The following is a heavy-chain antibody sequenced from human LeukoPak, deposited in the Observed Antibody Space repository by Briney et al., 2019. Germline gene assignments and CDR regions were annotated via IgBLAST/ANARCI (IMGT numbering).Heavy chain of an antibody. CDR1: GFTFRNYA. J-gene: IGHJ6*03. Sequence: PGGSLRLSCAASGFTFRNYAMTWVRQAPGKGLEWVSGISGSGGSTYHADSVKGRFTISRDNSNNTLYLQMNSLRDEDTAIYYCAKPTLEWVSQGHYMGVWGKVDTVTVSS. CDR3: AKPTLEWVSQGHYMGV. CDR2: ISGSGGST. D-gene: IGHD3-3*01. V-gene: IGHV3-23*01.